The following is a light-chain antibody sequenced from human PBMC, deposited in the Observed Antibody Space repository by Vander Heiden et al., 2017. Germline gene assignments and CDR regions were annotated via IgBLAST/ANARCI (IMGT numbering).Light chain of an antibody. CDR2: RNN. CDR1: SSNIGSNY. Sequence: QSVLTQPPSASGTPGQRVTISCSGSSSNIGSNYVYWYQQLPGTAPKLLIYRNNQRPSGVPDRFSGSKSGTSASLAISGLRSEGEADYYCAAWDDSLRVVFGGGTKLTVL. J-gene: IGLJ2*01. CDR3: AAWDDSLRVV. V-gene: IGLV1-47*01.